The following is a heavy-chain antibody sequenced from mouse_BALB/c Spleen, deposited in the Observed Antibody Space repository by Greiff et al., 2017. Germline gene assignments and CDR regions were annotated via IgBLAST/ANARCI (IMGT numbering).Heavy chain of an antibody. CDR1: GFNIKDYY. J-gene: IGHJ4*01. D-gene: IGHD1-1*02. Sequence: EVMLVESGAELVRSGASVKLSCTASGFNIKDYYMHWVKQRPEQGLEWIGWIDPENGDTEYAPKFQGKATMTADTSSNTAYLQLSSLTSEDTAVYYCNADYGAMDYWGQGTSVTVSS. CDR3: NADYGAMDY. V-gene: IGHV14-4*02. CDR2: IDPENGDT.